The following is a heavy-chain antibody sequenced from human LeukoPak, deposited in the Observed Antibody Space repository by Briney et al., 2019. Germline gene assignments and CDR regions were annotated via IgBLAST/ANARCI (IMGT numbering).Heavy chain of an antibody. Sequence: SETLSLTCAVSGGSISSGGYSWSWLRQPPGKGLEWIGYIYHSGSTYYNPSLKSRVTISVDRSKNQFSLKLSSVTAADTAVYYCARDIGYYYGSGTPTGWFDPWGQGTLVTVSS. CDR2: IYHSGST. J-gene: IGHJ5*02. CDR3: ARDIGYYYGSGTPTGWFDP. CDR1: GGSISSGGYS. V-gene: IGHV4-30-2*01. D-gene: IGHD3-10*01.